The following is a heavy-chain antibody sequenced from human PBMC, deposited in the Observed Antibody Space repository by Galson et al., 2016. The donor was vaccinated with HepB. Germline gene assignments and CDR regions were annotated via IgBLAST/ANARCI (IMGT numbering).Heavy chain of an antibody. V-gene: IGHV1-2*02. Sequence: QKFQGRVTMTRDTSISTAYMELSRLRSDDTAVFYCARDAGPIAEYFQHWGQGTLVTVSS. CDR3: ARDAGPIAEYFQH. D-gene: IGHD6-13*01. J-gene: IGHJ1*01.